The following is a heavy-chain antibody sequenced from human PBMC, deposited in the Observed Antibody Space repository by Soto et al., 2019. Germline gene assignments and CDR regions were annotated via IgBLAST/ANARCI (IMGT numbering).Heavy chain of an antibody. V-gene: IGHV4-59*08. CDR2: IYYSGST. CDR1: GGSFSGYY. D-gene: IGHD6-13*01. J-gene: IGHJ6*03. CDR3: ARQEIAAAGYYYYYYMDV. Sequence: PSETLSLTCAVYGGSFSGYYWSWIRQPPGKGLEWIGYIYYSGSTNYNPSLKSRVTISVDTSKNQFSLKLSSVTAADTAVYYCARQEIAAAGYYYYYYMDVWGKGTTVTVSS.